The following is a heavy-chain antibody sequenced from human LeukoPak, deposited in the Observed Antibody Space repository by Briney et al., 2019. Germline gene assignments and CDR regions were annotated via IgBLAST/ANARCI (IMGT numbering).Heavy chain of an antibody. J-gene: IGHJ4*02. D-gene: IGHD2-2*01. CDR1: GFTFSSYW. CDR2: INQDGGEK. CDR3: ATGRSCTTCYLPDY. V-gene: IGHV3-7*01. Sequence: GGSLRLSCAASGFTFSSYWMSWVRQAPGKGLEWVANINQDGGEKYYVDSVKGRFTISRDNAKNSLYLQMNSLRAEDAAVYHCATGRSCTTCYLPDYWGQGTLVTVSS.